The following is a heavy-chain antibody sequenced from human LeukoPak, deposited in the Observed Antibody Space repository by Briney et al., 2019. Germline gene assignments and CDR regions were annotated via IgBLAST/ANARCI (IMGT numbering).Heavy chain of an antibody. CDR2: IRYDGSKK. CDR1: GFTFSSYG. CDR3: ARDEHDYVWGSYRNPNY. J-gene: IGHJ4*02. V-gene: IGHV3-30*02. D-gene: IGHD3-16*02. Sequence: GGSLRLSCAASGFTFSSYGMHWVRQAPGKGLEWVAFIRYDGSKKYYADSVKGRFTISRDNSKNTLYLQMNSLRAEDTAVYYCARDEHDYVWGSYRNPNYWGQGTLVTVSS.